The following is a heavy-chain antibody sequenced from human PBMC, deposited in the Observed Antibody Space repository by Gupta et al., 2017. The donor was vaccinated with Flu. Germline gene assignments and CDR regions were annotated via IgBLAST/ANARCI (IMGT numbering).Heavy chain of an antibody. D-gene: IGHD4-17*01. V-gene: IGHV3-74*03. CDR1: GSTFSTSY. J-gene: IGHJ4*02. CDR3: ATVTSGC. CDR2: INPDGSST. Sequence: AASGSTFSTSYLQWVRQAPGKGLVGGSRINPDGSSTTYAESVKGRFTISRDNAKNTLYLQMNSLGDDDTAVYYCATVTSGCWGQGTLVTVSS.